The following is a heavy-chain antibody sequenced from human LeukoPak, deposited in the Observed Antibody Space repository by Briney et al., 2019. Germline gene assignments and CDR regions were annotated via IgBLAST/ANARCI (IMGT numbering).Heavy chain of an antibody. CDR2: ISSSGSTI. D-gene: IGHD6-19*01. CDR3: TGYSSGWYHY. J-gene: IGHJ4*02. CDR1: GFTFSSYE. Sequence: PGGSLRLSCAASGFTFSSYEMNWVRQAPGKGLEWVSYISSSGSTIYYADSVKGRFTISRDNAKNSLYLQMNSLRAEDTAVYYCTGYSSGWYHYWGQGTLVTVSS. V-gene: IGHV3-48*03.